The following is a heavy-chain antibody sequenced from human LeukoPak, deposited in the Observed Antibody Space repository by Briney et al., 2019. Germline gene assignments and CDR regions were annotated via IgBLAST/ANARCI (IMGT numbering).Heavy chain of an antibody. CDR3: ARHISSGWYYVDY. D-gene: IGHD6-19*01. J-gene: IGHJ4*02. CDR1: GYRFTTYW. CDR2: IYPGDSDT. V-gene: IGHV5-51*01. Sequence: GESLKISCKGSGYRFTTYWIAWVRQMPGKGLEWMGIIYPGDSDTRYSPSFQGLVTISADKSVSTAYLQWSSLKASDTAMYYCARHISSGWYYVDYWGQGTLVTVSS.